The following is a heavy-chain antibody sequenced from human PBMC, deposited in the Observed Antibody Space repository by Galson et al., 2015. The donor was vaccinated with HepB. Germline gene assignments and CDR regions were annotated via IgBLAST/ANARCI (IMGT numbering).Heavy chain of an antibody. V-gene: IGHV3-23*01. J-gene: IGHJ4*02. D-gene: IGHD5-12*01. CDR3: AKDRWLHLTLTPDY. CDR2: ISGSGST. Sequence: SLRLSCAASGFTFSNYAMNWVRQAPGKGLEWVSVISGSGSTYYADSVKGRFTISRDNSKNIVYLQMNSLRAEDTAVYYCAKDRWLHLTLTPDYWGQGTLVTVSS. CDR1: GFTFSNYA.